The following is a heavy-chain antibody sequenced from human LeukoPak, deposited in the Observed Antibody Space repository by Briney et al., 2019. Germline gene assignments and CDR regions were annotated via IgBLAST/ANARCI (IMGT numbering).Heavy chain of an antibody. CDR3: ASWGAYCGGDCPDAFDI. J-gene: IGHJ3*02. D-gene: IGHD2-21*02. V-gene: IGHV4-59*08. CDR2: IYYSGST. Sequence: PSETLSLTCTVPGGSISSYYWSWIRQPPGKGLEWIGYIYYSGSTNYNPSLKSRVTISVDTSKNQFSLKLSSVTAADTAVYYCASWGAYCGGDCPDAFDIWGQGTMVTVSS. CDR1: GGSISSYY.